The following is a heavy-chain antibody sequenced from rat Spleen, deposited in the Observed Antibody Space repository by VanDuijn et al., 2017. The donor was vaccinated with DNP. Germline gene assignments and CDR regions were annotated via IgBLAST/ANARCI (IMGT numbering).Heavy chain of an antibody. CDR3: TRYSSGYNFFDY. J-gene: IGHJ2*01. CDR2: ISYDGGSA. Sequence: EVRLVESGGGLVQPGRSLKLSCAASGFTFSDYYMAWVRQTPTKGLEWVTYISYDGGSAYYGDSVKGRFTISRDNAKSTLYLQMNSLRSEDMATYYCTRYSSGYNFFDYWGHGVMVTVSS. V-gene: IGHV5-22*01. D-gene: IGHD4-3*01. CDR1: GFTFSDYY.